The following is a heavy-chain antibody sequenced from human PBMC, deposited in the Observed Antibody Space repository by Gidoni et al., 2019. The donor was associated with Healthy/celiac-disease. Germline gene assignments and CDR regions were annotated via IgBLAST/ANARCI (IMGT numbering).Heavy chain of an antibody. D-gene: IGHD5-18*01. CDR3: AREFLDTAMGDYYYYGMDV. J-gene: IGHJ6*02. CDR1: GFTFSSYS. CDR2: ISSSSSYI. Sequence: EVQLVESGGGLVKPGGSLRLSCAASGFTFSSYSMNWVRQAPGKGLEWVSSISSSSSYIYYADSVKGRFTISRDNAKNSLYLQMNSLRAEDTAVYYCAREFLDTAMGDYYYYGMDVWGQGTTVTVSS. V-gene: IGHV3-21*01.